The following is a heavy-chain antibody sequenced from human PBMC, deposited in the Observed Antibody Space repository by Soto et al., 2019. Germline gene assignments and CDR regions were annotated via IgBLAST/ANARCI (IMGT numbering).Heavy chain of an antibody. CDR3: ARDDSQWLVLTGYDY. CDR2: ISSSSSTI. V-gene: IGHV3-48*01. CDR1: GFTFSSYS. Sequence: EVQLVESGGGLVQPGGSLRLSCAASGFTFSSYSMNWVRQAPGKGLEWVSYISSSSSTIYYADSVKGRFTISRDNAKNSLYLQMNSLRAEDTAVYYCARDDSQWLVLTGYDYWGQGTLVTVSS. J-gene: IGHJ4*02. D-gene: IGHD6-19*01.